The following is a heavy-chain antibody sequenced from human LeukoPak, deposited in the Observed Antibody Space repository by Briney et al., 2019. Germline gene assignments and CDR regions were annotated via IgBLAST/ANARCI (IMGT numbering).Heavy chain of an antibody. J-gene: IGHJ4*02. CDR3: VAMIREVGY. Sequence: GGSLRLSCAVSGITFSGHDMDWVRQAPGKGLEWCGRTKNKGNSYTREYAASVKGRFTISRDDSKNSLYLQMNSLKTEDTAIYYCVAMIREVGYWGQGTLVTVSS. D-gene: IGHD3-10*01. CDR1: GITFSGHD. CDR2: TKNKGNSYTR. V-gene: IGHV3-72*01.